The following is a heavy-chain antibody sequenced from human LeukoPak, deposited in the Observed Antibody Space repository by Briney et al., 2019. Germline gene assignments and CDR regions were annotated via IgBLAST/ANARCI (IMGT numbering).Heavy chain of an antibody. CDR2: LSKSGNT. D-gene: IGHD3-9*01. CDR1: GDSISSYY. V-gene: IGHV4-59*01. Sequence: SETLSLTCTVSGDSISSYYWSWIRQPPGKGLEWIGYLSKSGNTNYSPSLKSRVTIFGDTSKNQFFLKLSSVTAADTAVYYCAGARYVNSFYAFDIWGQGTLVTVSS. J-gene: IGHJ3*02. CDR3: AGARYVNSFYAFDI.